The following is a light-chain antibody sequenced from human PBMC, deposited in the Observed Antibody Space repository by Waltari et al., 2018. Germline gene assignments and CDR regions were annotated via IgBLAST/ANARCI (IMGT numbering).Light chain of an antibody. V-gene: IGKV3-20*01. CDR2: AAS. CDR1: QSVSRSR. CDR3: QQYGSSVMYT. Sequence: EVVLTQSPGPLSLSPGERATLSCRASQSVSRSRLAWYQQKPGQAPRLLMYAASRRATGIPDRFSGSGTGTDFSLTVSRVEPEDSAVYYCQQYGSSVMYTFGQGTKLEIQ. J-gene: IGKJ2*01.